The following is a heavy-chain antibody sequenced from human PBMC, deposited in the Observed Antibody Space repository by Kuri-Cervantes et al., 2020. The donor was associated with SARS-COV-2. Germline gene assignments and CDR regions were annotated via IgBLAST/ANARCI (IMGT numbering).Heavy chain of an antibody. CDR3: ARSYDSSGYYYSGSAYYFDY. Sequence: LSLTCTVSGGSISSGDYYWSWIRQAPGKGLEWVSYISSSGSTIYYADSVKGRFTISRDNAKNSLYLQMNSLRAEDTAVYYCARSYDSSGYYYSGSAYYFDYWGQGTLVTVSS. CDR2: ISSSGSTI. CDR1: GGSISSGDYY. V-gene: IGHV3-11*04. D-gene: IGHD3-22*01. J-gene: IGHJ4*02.